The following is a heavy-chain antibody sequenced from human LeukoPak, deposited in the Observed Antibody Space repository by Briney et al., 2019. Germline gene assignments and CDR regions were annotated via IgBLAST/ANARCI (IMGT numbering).Heavy chain of an antibody. CDR1: GFTFSSYA. J-gene: IGHJ4*02. CDR3: ARWQLAPGFDY. CDR2: ISGSGGST. D-gene: IGHD6-13*01. Sequence: GGSLRLSCAASGFTFSSYAMSWVRQAPGKGLEWVSAISGSGGSTYYADSVKGRFTISRDNSKNTLYLQMNSLRAEDTAVYYRARWQLAPGFDYWGQGTLVTVSS. V-gene: IGHV3-23*01.